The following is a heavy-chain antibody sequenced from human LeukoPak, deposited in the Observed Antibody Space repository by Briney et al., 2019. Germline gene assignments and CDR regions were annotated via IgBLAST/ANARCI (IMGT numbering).Heavy chain of an antibody. CDR1: GDSMHSYY. Sequence: PSETLSLTCTVSGDSMHSYYWSWIRQSPEKGLEWIGRAYSGVNAYYNPSFQSRVTISVDKSNNQFSLDLASVTAADTALYYCAREKSGTLTRAYYYIDVWGKGITVTVSS. CDR3: AREKSGTLTRAYYYIDV. CDR2: AYSGVNA. D-gene: IGHD1-26*01. V-gene: IGHV4-4*07. J-gene: IGHJ6*03.